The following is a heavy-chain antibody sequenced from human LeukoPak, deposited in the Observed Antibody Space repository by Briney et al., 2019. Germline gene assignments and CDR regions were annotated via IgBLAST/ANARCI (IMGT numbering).Heavy chain of an antibody. Sequence: GGSLRLSCAASGFTFSSYAMSWVRQAPGKGLEWVSVIYSGGSTYYADSVKGRFTISRDNSKNTLYLQMNSLRAEDTAVYYCARDYYDWGQGTLVTVSS. V-gene: IGHV3-53*01. CDR2: IYSGGST. CDR1: GFTFSSYA. J-gene: IGHJ4*02. CDR3: ARDYYD. D-gene: IGHD3-10*01.